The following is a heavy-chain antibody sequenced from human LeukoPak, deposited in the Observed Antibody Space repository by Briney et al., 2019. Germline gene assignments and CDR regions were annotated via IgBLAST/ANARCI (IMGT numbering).Heavy chain of an antibody. CDR1: GYTFTGYY. CDR2: IKPNNGDT. CDR3: ATLGDSYETLTYYYYMDV. D-gene: IGHD3-16*01. J-gene: IGHJ6*03. Sequence: ASVKVSCTASGYTFTGYYMHWVRQAPGQGLEWMGWIKPNNGDTNYAKKFQGRVAMTRDTSTSTAYMELISLRSDDTAMYYCATLGDSYETLTYYYYMDVWGTGTTVTVSS. V-gene: IGHV1-2*02.